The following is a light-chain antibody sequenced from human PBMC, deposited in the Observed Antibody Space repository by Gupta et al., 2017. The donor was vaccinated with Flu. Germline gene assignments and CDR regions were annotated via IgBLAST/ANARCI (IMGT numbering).Light chain of an antibody. CDR3: CSYAGTTKYV. CDR2: EDT. J-gene: IGLJ1*01. CDR1: SSDVGTSTV. Sequence: SITISCTGTSSDVGTSTVVSWYQHQPGKAPKLVIYEDTERPAGVSSRFSGSKSGNTASLTISGLQAEDEADYYCCSYAGTTKYVFGTGTRVTVL. V-gene: IGLV2-23*01.